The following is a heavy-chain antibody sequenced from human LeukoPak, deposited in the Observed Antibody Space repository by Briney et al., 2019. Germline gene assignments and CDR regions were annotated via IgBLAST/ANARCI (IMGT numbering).Heavy chain of an antibody. CDR2: ISGSADST. D-gene: IGHD6-19*01. J-gene: IGHJ4*02. Sequence: PGGSLRLSCAASGFTFSSHAMSWVRQAPGKGLEWVSGISGSADSTKYADSVKGRFTISRDNSKNTLYLQLNSLRAEDTAVYYCVKHPCSNGWYHFDCWGQGTLVTVSS. CDR1: GFTFSSHA. V-gene: IGHV3-23*01. CDR3: VKHPCSNGWYHFDC.